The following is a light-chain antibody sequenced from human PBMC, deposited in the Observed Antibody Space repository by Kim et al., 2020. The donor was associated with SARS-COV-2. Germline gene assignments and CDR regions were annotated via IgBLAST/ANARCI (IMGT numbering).Light chain of an antibody. CDR1: QSVSSSY. Sequence: PRGESATLSCRASQSVSSSYLAWYQQKPGQAPRLLIYGASSRATGIPDRFSGSGSGTDFTLTISRLEPEDFAVYYCQQYGSSLLTFGGGTKVDIK. V-gene: IGKV3-20*01. CDR3: QQYGSSLLT. CDR2: GAS. J-gene: IGKJ4*01.